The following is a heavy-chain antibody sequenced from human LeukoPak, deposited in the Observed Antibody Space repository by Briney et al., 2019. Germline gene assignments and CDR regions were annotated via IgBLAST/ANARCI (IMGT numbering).Heavy chain of an antibody. CDR2: ISWDGGST. V-gene: IGHV3-43D*03. J-gene: IGHJ4*02. Sequence: GESLKISCAASGFTFDDYAMHWVRQAPGKGLEWVSLISWDGGSTYYADSVKGRFTISRDNSKNSLYLQMNSLRAEDTALYYCAKGRYYDSSGYSPFDYWGQGTLVTVSS. CDR3: AKGRYYDSSGYSPFDY. D-gene: IGHD3-22*01. CDR1: GFTFDDYA.